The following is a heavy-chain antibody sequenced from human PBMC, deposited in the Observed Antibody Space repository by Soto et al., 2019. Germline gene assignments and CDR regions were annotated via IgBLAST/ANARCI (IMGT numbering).Heavy chain of an antibody. CDR1: GGSFSGYY. CDR2: INHSGST. V-gene: IGHV4-34*01. J-gene: IGHJ6*02. D-gene: IGHD3-3*01. CDR3: ARRPNFWWGLYYYYGMDV. Sequence: PSETLSLTCAVYGGSFSGYYWSWIRQPPGKGLEWIGEINHSGSTNYNPSLKSRVTISVDTSKNQFSLKLSSVTAADTAVYYCARRPNFWWGLYYYYGMDVWGQGTTVTVSS.